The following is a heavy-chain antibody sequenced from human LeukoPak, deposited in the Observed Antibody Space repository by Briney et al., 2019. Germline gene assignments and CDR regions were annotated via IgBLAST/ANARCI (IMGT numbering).Heavy chain of an antibody. V-gene: IGHV1-46*01. Sequence: ASVKVFFKASGYSFTSYYMHWVRQAPGQGLEWMGIINPSGCSKRYAQKFQGRVTMTRDTSTSTIYMELSSLRSEDTAVYYCARSYYYDSRAFLDYWGQGTLVTFSS. CDR3: ARSYYYDSRAFLDY. D-gene: IGHD3-22*01. CDR1: GYSFTSYY. CDR2: INPSGCSK. J-gene: IGHJ4*02.